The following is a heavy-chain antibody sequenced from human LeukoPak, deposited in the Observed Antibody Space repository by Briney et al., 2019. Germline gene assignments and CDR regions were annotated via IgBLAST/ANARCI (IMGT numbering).Heavy chain of an antibody. CDR1: GFTFSTYA. CDR3: AREAYYDCSGSLDY. V-gene: IGHV3-23*01. D-gene: IGHD3-22*01. J-gene: IGHJ4*02. Sequence: GGSLRLSCAASGFTFSTYAMIWVRQAPGKGLEWVSCINGRGVSTYYADSVKGRFTISRDNSKNTLYLQMSSLRADDTAIYYCAREAYYDCSGSLDYWGQGTLVTVSS. CDR2: INGRGVST.